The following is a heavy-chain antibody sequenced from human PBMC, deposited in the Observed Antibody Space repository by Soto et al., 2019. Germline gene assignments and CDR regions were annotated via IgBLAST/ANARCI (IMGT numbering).Heavy chain of an antibody. CDR2: INHSGST. CDR3: ARVNRPSLLDY. Sequence: SETLSLTCAVYGGSFSGYYWSWIRQPPGKGLEWIGEINHSGSTNYNPSLKSRVTISVDTSKNQFSLKLSSVTAADTAVYYCARVNRPSLLDYWGQGTLVTVSS. V-gene: IGHV4-34*01. CDR1: GGSFSGYY. J-gene: IGHJ4*02.